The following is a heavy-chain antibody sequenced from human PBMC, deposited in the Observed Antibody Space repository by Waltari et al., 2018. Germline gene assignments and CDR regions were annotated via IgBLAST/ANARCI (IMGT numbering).Heavy chain of an antibody. D-gene: IGHD3-10*01. CDR3: ASCDYYGSGSYPPNWFDP. J-gene: IGHJ5*02. Sequence: QVQLVQSGAEVKKPGSSVKVSCKASGGTFSSYAISWVRQAPGQGLEWMGGIIPIFGTANYAQKFQGRVTITTDESTSTAYMELSSLRSEDTAVYYCASCDYYGSGSYPPNWFDPWGQGTLVTVSS. CDR2: IIPIFGTA. CDR1: GGTFSSYA. V-gene: IGHV1-69*05.